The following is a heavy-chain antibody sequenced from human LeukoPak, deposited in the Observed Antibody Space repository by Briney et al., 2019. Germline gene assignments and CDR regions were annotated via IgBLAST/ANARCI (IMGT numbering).Heavy chain of an antibody. D-gene: IGHD2-2*01. CDR1: GYSFTNYW. CDR2: IYPADSDT. CDR3: TSHTSGNWFDP. J-gene: IGHJ5*02. V-gene: IGHV5-51*01. Sequence: GESLKTSWKSSGYSFTNYWIGWVRQIPGKGLELMWIIYPADSDTRYSPSFVGQVTISVDKSINTAYLQWRSLRASDTAFYYCTSHTSGNWFDPWGQGTLVPVSS.